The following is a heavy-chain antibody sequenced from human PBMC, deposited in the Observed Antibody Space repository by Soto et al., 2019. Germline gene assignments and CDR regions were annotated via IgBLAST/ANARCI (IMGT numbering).Heavy chain of an antibody. CDR1: GFTFRNHA. CDR2: LAHDGSNA. CDR3: ARGDREDILVVVGARPGEYGTDI. J-gene: IGHJ6*02. D-gene: IGHD2-15*01. V-gene: IGHV3-30-3*01. Sequence: QVQLVESGGGVVQPGGSLRLSCAASGFTFRNHAMHWVRQAPGKGLECLAGLAHDGSNAFYRDSVKGRFTVSRDNSKNTLYLYMNSLRSEDTGVYYCARGDREDILVVVGARPGEYGTDIWGQGTTVIVSS.